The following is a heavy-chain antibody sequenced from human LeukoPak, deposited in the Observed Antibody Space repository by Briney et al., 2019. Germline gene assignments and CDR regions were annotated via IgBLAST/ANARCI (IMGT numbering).Heavy chain of an antibody. CDR1: GYTFSFYG. J-gene: IGHJ4*02. CDR2: INAGNGNT. Sequence: ASVKVSCKASGYTFSFYGISWVRQAPGQRLEWMGWINAGNGNTKYSQEFQGRVTITRDTSASTAYMELSSLRSEDMAVYYCARAGYCSGGSCYPPIFDYWGQGTLVTVSS. V-gene: IGHV1-3*03. CDR3: ARAGYCSGGSCYPPIFDY. D-gene: IGHD2-15*01.